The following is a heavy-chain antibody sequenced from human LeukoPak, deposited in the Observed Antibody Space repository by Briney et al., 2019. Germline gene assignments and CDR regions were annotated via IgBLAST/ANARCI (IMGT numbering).Heavy chain of an antibody. Sequence: GGSLRLSCAASGFTFSSYEMNWVRQAPGKGLEWVSYISSSGSTIYYADSVKGRFTISRDNAKNSLYLQMNSLRAEDTAVYYCARDGYGDYLPASFHYYGMDVWGQGTTVTVSS. J-gene: IGHJ6*02. V-gene: IGHV3-48*03. CDR2: ISSSGSTI. CDR3: ARDGYGDYLPASFHYYGMDV. CDR1: GFTFSSYE. D-gene: IGHD4-17*01.